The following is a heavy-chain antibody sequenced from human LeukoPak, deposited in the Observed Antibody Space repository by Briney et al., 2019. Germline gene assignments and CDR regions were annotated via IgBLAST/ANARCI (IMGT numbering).Heavy chain of an antibody. Sequence: GGSLRLSCAASGFTFSSYSMNWVRQAPGKGLEWVSSISSSSSYIYYADSVKGRFTISRDNAKNSLYLQMNSLRAEDTAVYYCVRGPTLTGTTYFDYWGQGTLVTVSS. CDR2: ISSSSSYI. J-gene: IGHJ4*02. V-gene: IGHV3-21*01. CDR3: VRGPTLTGTTYFDY. CDR1: GFTFSSYS. D-gene: IGHD1-7*01.